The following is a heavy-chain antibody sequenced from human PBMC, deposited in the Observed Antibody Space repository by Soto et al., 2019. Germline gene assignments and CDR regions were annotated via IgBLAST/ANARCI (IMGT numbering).Heavy chain of an antibody. CDR2: IYYSGNT. V-gene: IGHV4-39*01. CDR3: ERLPGITAFRRDY. J-gene: IGHJ4*02. CDR1: GGSISSPRYY. Sequence: QLQLQESGPGLVKPSEHLSLTCSVSGGSISSPRYYWGWIRQPPGKGLEWIGSIYYSGNTYYNPSRKRRVTIFVDTSRSQFALKVNSVTAADAAVSFFERLPGITAFRRDYWGQGTLVTVSS.